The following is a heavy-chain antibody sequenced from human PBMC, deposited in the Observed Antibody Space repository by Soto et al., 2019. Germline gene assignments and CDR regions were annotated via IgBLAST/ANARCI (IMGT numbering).Heavy chain of an antibody. CDR2: ISRRSSTI. Sequence: GGSLRLSCAASGFTFSSYGMSWVRQAPGKGLEWVSYISRRSSTIYYTDSVKGRFTISRDNAKNSLYLQMNSLRAEDTAVYYCARLHDYGADYWGQGTLVTVSS. CDR3: ARLHDYGADY. V-gene: IGHV3-48*01. J-gene: IGHJ4*01. D-gene: IGHD4-17*01. CDR1: GFTFSSYG.